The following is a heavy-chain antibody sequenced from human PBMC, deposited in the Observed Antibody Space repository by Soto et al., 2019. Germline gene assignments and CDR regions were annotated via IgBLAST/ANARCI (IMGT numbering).Heavy chain of an antibody. CDR3: AREFSGGPVGGMDV. J-gene: IGHJ6*02. V-gene: IGHV4-59*01. CDR1: GGSISSYY. D-gene: IGHD1-26*01. Sequence: SETLSLTCTVSGGSISSYYWSWIRQPPGKGLEWIGYIYYSGSTNYNPSLKSRVTISVDTSKNQFSLKLSSVTAADTAVYYCAREFSGGPVGGMDVWGQGTTVTVSS. CDR2: IYYSGST.